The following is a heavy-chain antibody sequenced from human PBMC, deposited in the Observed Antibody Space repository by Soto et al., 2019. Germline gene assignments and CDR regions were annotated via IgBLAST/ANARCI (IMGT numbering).Heavy chain of an antibody. CDR3: ARGPYYYGSGSLDL. Sequence: GGSLRLSCAASGFTFSSYGMHWVRQAPGKGLEWVAVIWYDGSNKYYADSVKGRFTISRDNSKNTLYLQMDSLRAEDTAVYYCARGPYYYGSGSLDLWGQGTLVTVSS. D-gene: IGHD3-10*01. J-gene: IGHJ4*02. CDR2: IWYDGSNK. CDR1: GFTFSSYG. V-gene: IGHV3-33*01.